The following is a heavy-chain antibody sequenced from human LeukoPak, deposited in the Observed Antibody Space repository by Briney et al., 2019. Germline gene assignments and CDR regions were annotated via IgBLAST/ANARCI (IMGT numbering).Heavy chain of an antibody. Sequence: PSETLSLTCTVSGGSIRSNNYYWGWIRQPPGKGLEWIGSIYYHGSTYYNPSLKSRVTISVDTSKNQFSLKLSSVTAADTAVCYCARVEEGYGSGRRENYYYYYMDVWGKGTTVTFSS. CDR3: ARVEEGYGSGRRENYYYYYMDV. V-gene: IGHV4-39*07. D-gene: IGHD3-10*01. CDR2: IYYHGST. CDR1: GGSIRSNNYY. J-gene: IGHJ6*03.